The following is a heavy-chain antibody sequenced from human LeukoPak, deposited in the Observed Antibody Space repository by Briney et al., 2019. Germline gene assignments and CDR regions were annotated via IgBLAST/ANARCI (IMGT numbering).Heavy chain of an antibody. Sequence: PSETLSLTCTVSGGSISSHYWSWIRQPPGKGLEWIGYIYYSGSTNYSPSFKSRVTISVDTSRNQFSQKLSSVTAADSAVYYCARRTGYLNYYYYYYMDVWGNGTTVTVSS. CDR1: GGSISSHY. CDR2: IYYSGST. D-gene: IGHD3/OR15-3a*01. CDR3: ARRTGYLNYYYYYYMDV. V-gene: IGHV4-59*11. J-gene: IGHJ6*03.